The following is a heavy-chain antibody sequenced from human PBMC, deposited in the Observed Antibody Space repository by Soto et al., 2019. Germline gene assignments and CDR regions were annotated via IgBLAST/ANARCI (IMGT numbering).Heavy chain of an antibody. Sequence: PSQTLSLTCAISGDSVSSNSAAWHWIRQSPSRGLEWLGRTYYRSKWYNDYALSVKSRITVEPDTSKNQFSLQLNSVTPVDTAVYYCARVVYQSGCQTWGQGTLVTVSS. CDR3: ARVVYQSGCQT. J-gene: IGHJ5*02. CDR2: TYYRSKWYN. D-gene: IGHD6-19*01. CDR1: GDSVSSNSAA. V-gene: IGHV6-1*01.